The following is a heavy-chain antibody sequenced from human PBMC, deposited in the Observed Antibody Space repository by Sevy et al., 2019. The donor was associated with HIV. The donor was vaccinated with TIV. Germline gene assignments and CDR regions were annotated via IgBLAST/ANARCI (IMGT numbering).Heavy chain of an antibody. CDR2: LSFGGGEI. D-gene: IGHD2-8*01. CDR1: GFTFSKYS. J-gene: IGHJ4*02. CDR3: AREGCTKPHDY. V-gene: IGHV3-23*01. Sequence: GGSLRLSCAASGFTFSKYSMSWVRQPPGKGLEWVSTLSFGGGEINYADSVKGRFTIYRDNSKSTVHLQMNNLRPEDTAVYYCAREGCTKPHDYWGQGTLVTVSS.